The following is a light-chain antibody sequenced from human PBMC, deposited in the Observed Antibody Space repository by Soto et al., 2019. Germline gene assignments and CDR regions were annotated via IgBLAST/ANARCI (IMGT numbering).Light chain of an antibody. CDR2: DAS. CDR1: QSVSSY. V-gene: IGKV3-11*01. CDR3: QPPYT. J-gene: IGKJ2*01. Sequence: EIVLTQSPATLSLSPGERATLSCRAMQSVSSYLAWYQQKPGQAHGLIIYDASNMATDIPARFSGSGSGTDFTLTIIYLEPEDFVVYYCQPPYTFGQATKLEIK.